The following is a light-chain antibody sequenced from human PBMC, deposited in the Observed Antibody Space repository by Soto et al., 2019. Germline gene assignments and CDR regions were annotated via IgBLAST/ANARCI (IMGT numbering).Light chain of an antibody. V-gene: IGLV2-23*02. J-gene: IGLJ2*01. CDR1: SSDVGSYNL. CDR2: EVS. CDR3: CSYAGSSTFS. Sequence: QSALTQPASVSGSPGQSITISCTGTSSDVGSYNLVSWYQQHPGKAPKLMIYEVSKRPSGVSNRFSGSKSGNTASLTISGLQADDEADYYCCSYAGSSTFSFGGGTKLTVL.